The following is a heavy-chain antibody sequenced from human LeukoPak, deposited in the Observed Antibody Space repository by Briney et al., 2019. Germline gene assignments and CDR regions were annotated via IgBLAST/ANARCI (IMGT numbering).Heavy chain of an antibody. V-gene: IGHV1-8*01. D-gene: IGHD5-12*01. CDR1: VYTCTSYD. J-gene: IGHJ3*02. Sequence: GASVKVSCKASVYTCTSYDINWVRQATGQALEWMVWRNPNSGNTGCAQKFQCRVTMTRNTAVSSAYMELRSLRSEDTAVYYCATYLQWLDAFDIWGQGTMVTVSS. CDR2: RNPNSGNT. CDR3: ATYLQWLDAFDI.